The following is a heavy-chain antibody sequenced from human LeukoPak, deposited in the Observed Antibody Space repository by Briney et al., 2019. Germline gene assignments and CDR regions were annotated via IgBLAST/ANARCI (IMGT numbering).Heavy chain of an antibody. CDR3: ARDLSDFWSGYYRARNNWFDP. V-gene: IGHV1-46*01. CDR1: GYTFTSYY. CDR2: INPSGGST. D-gene: IGHD3-3*01. Sequence: ASVKVSCKASGYTFTSYYMHWVRQAPGQGLEWMGIINPSGGSTSYAQKFQGRVTMTRDTSTSTVYMELSSLRSEDTAVYYCARDLSDFWSGYYRARNNWFDPWGQGTLVTVSS. J-gene: IGHJ5*02.